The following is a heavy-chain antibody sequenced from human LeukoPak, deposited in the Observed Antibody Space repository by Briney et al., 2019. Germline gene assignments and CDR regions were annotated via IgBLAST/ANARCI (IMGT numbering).Heavy chain of an antibody. D-gene: IGHD1-26*01. J-gene: IGHJ4*02. V-gene: IGHV3-23*01. CDR1: GFTFSNNA. Sequence: PGGSLRLSCAASGFTFSNNAMSWVRQAPGKGLEWVSATSTSGGSAYYADSVKGRFTISRDNSKNTLYLQMDSLRADDTAVYYCARYSGSYSYPPAWDLWGQGTLVTVSS. CDR3: ARYSGSYSYPPAWDL. CDR2: TSTSGGSA.